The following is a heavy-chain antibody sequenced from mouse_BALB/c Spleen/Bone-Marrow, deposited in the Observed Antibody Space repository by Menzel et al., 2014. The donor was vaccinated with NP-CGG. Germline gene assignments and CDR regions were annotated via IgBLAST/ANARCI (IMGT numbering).Heavy chain of an antibody. CDR3: ARARSTVITTWYFDV. D-gene: IGHD2-4*01. CDR1: GYTITSYW. V-gene: IGHV1S41*01. Sequence: DLVKPGASVKLSCKASGYTITSYWINWIKQRPGQGLEWIGRFAPGSGNTYYNEMFKGKATLTVDTSSSTAYIQLSSLSSEDSAVYFCARARSTVITTWYFDVWGAGTTVTVSS. J-gene: IGHJ1*01. CDR2: FAPGSGNT.